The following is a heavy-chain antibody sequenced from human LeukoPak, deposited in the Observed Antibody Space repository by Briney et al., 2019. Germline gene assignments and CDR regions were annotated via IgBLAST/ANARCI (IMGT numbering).Heavy chain of an antibody. CDR2: IYHSGRT. J-gene: IGHJ4*02. V-gene: IGHV4-4*02. Sequence: SGTLSLTCAVSGDSISNNNWWSWVRQPPGKGLEWIGEIYHSGRTNSNPSLKSRVTISVDKSRNQFSLSLSSVTAADTAVYYCARGLSGFWNNYDDYWGQGTLVTVSS. CDR1: GDSISNNNW. D-gene: IGHD3-3*01. CDR3: ARGLSGFWNNYDDY.